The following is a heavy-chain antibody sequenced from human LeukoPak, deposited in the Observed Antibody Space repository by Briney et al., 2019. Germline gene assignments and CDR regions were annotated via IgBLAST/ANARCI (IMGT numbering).Heavy chain of an antibody. CDR3: ARPGGSGKAGIDY. CDR2: INHSGST. V-gene: IGHV4-34*01. D-gene: IGHD3-10*01. J-gene: IGHJ4*02. CDR1: GGSFSGYY. Sequence: SETLSLTCAVYGGSFSGYYWSWIRQPPGKGLEWIGEINHSGSTNYNPSLKSRVTISVDTSKNQFSLKLSSVTAADTAVYYCARPGGSGKAGIDYWGQGTLVTVSS.